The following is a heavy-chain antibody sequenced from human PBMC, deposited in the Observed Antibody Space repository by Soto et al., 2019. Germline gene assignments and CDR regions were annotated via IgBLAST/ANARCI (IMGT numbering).Heavy chain of an antibody. V-gene: IGHV3-23*01. CDR3: VRERSGYSYADS. D-gene: IGHD5-18*01. J-gene: IGHJ5*01. Sequence: GGTLRLSCAASGFTFSSYALSWVRQAPGGGLEWVSAIRGSGANTYYEESVKGRVTISRDNSKNTLYLQMNSLRAEDSAMYYCVRERSGYSYADSWGQGTLVTVSS. CDR1: GFTFSSYA. CDR2: IRGSGANT.